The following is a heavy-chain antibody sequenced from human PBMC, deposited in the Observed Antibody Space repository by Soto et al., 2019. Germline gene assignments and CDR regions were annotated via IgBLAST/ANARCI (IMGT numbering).Heavy chain of an antibody. J-gene: IGHJ6*02. V-gene: IGHV3-30*03. CDR1: GFIFSTYS. Sequence: GGSLRLSCAASGFIFSTYSIHWVRQAPGKGLEWVAVTIFDGINKYNADSVKGRFTISRDASKKTVYLQMNSLTTEDTAVYFCARETDGMDVWGQGTTVTVSS. CDR2: TIFDGINK. CDR3: ARETDGMDV.